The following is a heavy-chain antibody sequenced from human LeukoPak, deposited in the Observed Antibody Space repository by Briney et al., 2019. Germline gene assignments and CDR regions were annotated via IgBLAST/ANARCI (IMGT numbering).Heavy chain of an antibody. V-gene: IGHV3-48*01. J-gene: IGHJ6*03. CDR2: ISSRSSTI. CDR3: ARDQKTTSALNYYYYYMDV. D-gene: IGHD1-7*01. CDR1: GLTFSTYS. Sequence: GGSLSLSCAASGLTFSTYSMNGVGKAPGKGLGWVSNISSRSSTIYYADSVKGRFTISRDNAKNSLYLQMNSLRAEDTAVYYCARDQKTTSALNYYYYYMDVWGKGTTVTVSS.